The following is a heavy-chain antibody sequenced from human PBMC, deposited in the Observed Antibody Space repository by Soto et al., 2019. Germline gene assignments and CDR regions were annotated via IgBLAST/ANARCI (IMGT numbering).Heavy chain of an antibody. CDR3: ARVDGYCSGGSCSTYYYYGMDV. D-gene: IGHD2-15*01. V-gene: IGHV1-18*01. CDR2: ISAYNGDT. CDR1: GYTFTNYG. Sequence: ASVKVSCKASGYTFTNYGITWVRQAPGQGLEWMGWISAYNGDTHYTQRLQGRVTITRDTSASTAYMELSSLRSEDTAVYYCARVDGYCSGGSCSTYYYYGMDVWGQGTTVTVSS. J-gene: IGHJ6*02.